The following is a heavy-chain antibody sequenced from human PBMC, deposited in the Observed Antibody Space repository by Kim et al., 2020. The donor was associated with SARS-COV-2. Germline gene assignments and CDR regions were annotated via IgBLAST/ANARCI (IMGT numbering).Heavy chain of an antibody. Sequence: SETLSLTCTVSGAFISSDYWAWIRQPPGKGLEWIGSISNTGTTKNNPSLESRVTMSFDAPKNQFSLSLSSLTAADTAVFYCARGLHNSGRTYLDPWGPG. J-gene: IGHJ5*02. CDR3: ARGLHNSGRTYLDP. V-gene: IGHV4-59*01. CDR1: GAFISSDY. D-gene: IGHD6-19*01. CDR2: ISNTGTT.